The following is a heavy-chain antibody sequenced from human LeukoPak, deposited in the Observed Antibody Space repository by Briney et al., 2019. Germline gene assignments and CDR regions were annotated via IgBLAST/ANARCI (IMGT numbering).Heavy chain of an antibody. D-gene: IGHD3-10*01. J-gene: IGHJ4*02. CDR3: ARGRGITMVRGVGFDY. CDR2: INHSGST. CDR1: GGSFSGYY. V-gene: IGHV4-34*01. Sequence: SETLSLTCAVYGGSFSGYYWSWIRQPPGKGLEWIWEINHSGSTNYNPSLKSRVTISVDTSKNQFSLKLSSVTAADTAVYYCARGRGITMVRGVGFDYWGQGTLVTVSS.